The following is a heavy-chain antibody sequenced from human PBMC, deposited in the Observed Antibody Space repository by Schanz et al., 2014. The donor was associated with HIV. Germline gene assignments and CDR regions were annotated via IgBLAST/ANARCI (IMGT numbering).Heavy chain of an antibody. V-gene: IGHV3-30-3*01. D-gene: IGHD2-15*01. CDR1: GFSFSNYA. J-gene: IGHJ4*02. CDR3: VRGAIWEWDQPDFDS. Sequence: QVQLVESGGGVVQPGRSRRLSCAVSGFSFSNYAMHWVRQAPGKGLDWVAVISFDGNNKYYADFVKGRFTFSRDNSKNTLYLQMNSLRPEDTAVYYCVRGAIWEWDQPDFDSWGQGTLVSVSS. CDR2: ISFDGNNK.